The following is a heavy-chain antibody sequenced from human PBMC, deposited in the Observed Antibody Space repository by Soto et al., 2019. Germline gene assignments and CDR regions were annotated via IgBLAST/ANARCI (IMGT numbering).Heavy chain of an antibody. Sequence: QVQLQESGPGLVKPSETLSLSCTVSGGSISPYYWSWIRQPPGKGLEWIGYIYYSGSTNYNPSLKSRVTISVDTSKNQFSLKMSSVTAADTAMYYCAREGKYGSGVPADYWGQGTLVTVSS. D-gene: IGHD3-10*01. CDR1: GGSISPYY. CDR2: IYYSGST. CDR3: AREGKYGSGVPADY. V-gene: IGHV4-59*01. J-gene: IGHJ4*02.